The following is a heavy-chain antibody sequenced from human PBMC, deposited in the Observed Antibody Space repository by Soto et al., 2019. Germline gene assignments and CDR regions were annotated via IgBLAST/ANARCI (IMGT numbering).Heavy chain of an antibody. CDR1: GGSFSGYY. V-gene: IGHV4-34*01. Sequence: QVQLQQWGAGPLRPLATRSLTCGVSGGSFSGYYWAWIRQSPGKGLEWIGEINDSVSINYNPSLKSRVSISVDTSKNHYSLNLRSVTAADTAVYYCARESHDILTGPPWVWYFDLWGRGTLVTVSS. CDR2: INDSVSI. D-gene: IGHD3-9*01. CDR3: ARESHDILTGPPWVWYFDL. J-gene: IGHJ2*01.